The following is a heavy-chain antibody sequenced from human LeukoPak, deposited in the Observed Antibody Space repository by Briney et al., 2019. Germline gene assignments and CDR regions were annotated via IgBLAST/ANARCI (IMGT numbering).Heavy chain of an antibody. Sequence: SETLSLTCTVSGGSISSGGYYWSWIRQPPGKGLEWIGYIYHSGSTYYNPSLKSRVTISVDTSKNQFSLKLSSVTAADTAVYYCARESIAARGGYFDYWGQGTLVTVSS. CDR2: IYHSGST. CDR3: ARESIAARGGYFDY. CDR1: GGSISSGGYY. J-gene: IGHJ4*02. D-gene: IGHD6-25*01. V-gene: IGHV4-30-2*01.